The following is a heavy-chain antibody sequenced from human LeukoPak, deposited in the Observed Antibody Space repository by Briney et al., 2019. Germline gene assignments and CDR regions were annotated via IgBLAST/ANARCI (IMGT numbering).Heavy chain of an antibody. J-gene: IGHJ5*02. Sequence: SETLSLTCTVSGGSISSSSYYWGWIRQPPGKGLEWIGSIYYSGSTYYNPSLKSRVTISVDTSKNQFSLKLSSVTAADTAVYYCARVRADSNWFDPWGQGTLVTVSS. CDR1: GGSISSSSYY. CDR3: ARVRADSNWFDP. D-gene: IGHD2-21*01. V-gene: IGHV4-39*07. CDR2: IYYSGST.